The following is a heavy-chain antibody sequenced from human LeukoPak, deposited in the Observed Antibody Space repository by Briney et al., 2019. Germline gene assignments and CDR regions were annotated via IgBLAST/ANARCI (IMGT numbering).Heavy chain of an antibody. CDR3: ARDQRLWFGELFSQYYDMDV. V-gene: IGHV1-18*01. Sequence: ASVKVSCKASGYTFTSYGISWVRQAPGQGLEWMGWISAYNGNTNYAQKLQGRVTMTTDTSTSTAYMELRSLRSDDTAVYYCARDQRLWFGELFSQYYDMDVWGQGTTVTVSS. CDR1: GYTFTSYG. D-gene: IGHD3-10*01. CDR2: ISAYNGNT. J-gene: IGHJ6*02.